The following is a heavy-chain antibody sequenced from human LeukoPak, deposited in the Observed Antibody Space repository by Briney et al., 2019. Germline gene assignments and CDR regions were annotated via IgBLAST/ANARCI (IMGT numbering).Heavy chain of an antibody. CDR3: ARVDGYSYGYYYYYYMDV. Sequence: PGGSLRLSCAASGFTFSSYSMNWVRQAPGKGLEWVSAISSSSSYIYYADSVKGRFTISRDNAKNSLYLQMNSLRAEDTAVYYCARVDGYSYGYYYYYYMDVWGKGTTVTISS. CDR2: ISSSSSYI. D-gene: IGHD5-18*01. V-gene: IGHV3-21*01. CDR1: GFTFSSYS. J-gene: IGHJ6*03.